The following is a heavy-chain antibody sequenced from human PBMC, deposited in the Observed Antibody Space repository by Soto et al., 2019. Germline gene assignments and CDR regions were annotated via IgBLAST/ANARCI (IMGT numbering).Heavy chain of an antibody. J-gene: IGHJ5*02. Sequence: SSETLSLTCTVTGGTISGYYWTWIRQSAGGGLEWIGRIYSSGSTNYNPSLKSRVTISLDTSMNHFSLRLSSATAADTAVYYCARGQRFSDWFDPWGQGTLVTVSS. CDR1: GGTISGYY. CDR2: IYSSGST. V-gene: IGHV4-4*07. CDR3: ARGQRFSDWFDP. D-gene: IGHD3-3*01.